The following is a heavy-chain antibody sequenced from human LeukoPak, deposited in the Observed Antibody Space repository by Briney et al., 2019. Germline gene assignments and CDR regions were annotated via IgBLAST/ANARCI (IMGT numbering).Heavy chain of an antibody. V-gene: IGHV4-59*01. J-gene: IGHJ3*02. CDR2: IDYSGSA. D-gene: IGHD3-22*01. Sequence: SETLSLTCTISGGSISNFHWSWVRQPPGKGLEWIGHIDYSGSASYNPSLDSRVIISVDTSKNHFSLQLSSGTAADTAMYYCARASSWDSSGYWRDAFDIWGQGTMVVVSS. CDR3: ARASSWDSSGYWRDAFDI. CDR1: GGSISNFH.